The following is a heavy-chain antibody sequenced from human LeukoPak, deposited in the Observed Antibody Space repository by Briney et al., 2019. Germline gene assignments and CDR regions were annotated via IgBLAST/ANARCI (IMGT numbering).Heavy chain of an antibody. CDR2: IYYSGST. J-gene: IGHJ4*02. D-gene: IGHD5-18*01. CDR3: ARDRGDTAMVIVYFDY. V-gene: IGHV4-39*07. CDR1: GGSISSSSYY. Sequence: PSETLSLTCTVSGGSISSSSYYWGWIRQPPGKGLEWIGSIYYSGSTYYNPSLKSRVTISVDTSKNQFSLKLSSVTAADTAVYYCARDRGDTAMVIVYFDYWGQGTLVTVSS.